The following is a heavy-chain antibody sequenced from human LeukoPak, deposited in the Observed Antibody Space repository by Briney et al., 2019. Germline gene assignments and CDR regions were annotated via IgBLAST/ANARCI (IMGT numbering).Heavy chain of an antibody. Sequence: PGGSLRLSCTVSGFTLTDHYMTWYRQSPGRGLEWMSWITASGTTKDYADSVKGRFTISRDNSKNSVYLQMSSLRADDTAVYYCARDPDYVDPYWGEGTLVTVSS. D-gene: IGHD4-17*01. V-gene: IGHV3-11*01. CDR2: ITASGTTK. J-gene: IGHJ4*02. CDR1: GFTLTDHY. CDR3: ARDPDYVDPY.